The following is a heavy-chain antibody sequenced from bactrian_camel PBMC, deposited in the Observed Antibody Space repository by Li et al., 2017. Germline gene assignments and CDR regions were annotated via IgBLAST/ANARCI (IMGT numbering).Heavy chain of an antibody. D-gene: IGHD2*01. Sequence: VQLVESGGGSAQAGGSLRLSCVASGFTFSYVYMNWVRQAPGKEREGVAVIASDGTTNYADSVKGRFTISKDIAKNTLYLQMNSLKPEDAAMYYCAASFSLPCPANAGAVARDYTMDYWGKGTQVTVS. V-gene: IGHV3S67*01. J-gene: IGHJ7*01. CDR1: GFTFSYVY. CDR2: IASDGTT.